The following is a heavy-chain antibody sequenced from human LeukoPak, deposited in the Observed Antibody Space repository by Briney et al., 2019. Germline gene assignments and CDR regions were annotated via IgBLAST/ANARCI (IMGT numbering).Heavy chain of an antibody. CDR3: TTQRFWDGDCSGGTCYPRSLDY. CDR2: IYADDSDT. D-gene: IGHD2-15*01. J-gene: IGHJ4*02. V-gene: IGHV5-51*01. Sequence: GECLKISCNASGYMFTSKWISWVRQMAGKGLEWMGIIYADDSDTRYSTSFQGQVTISAAKSISTASLQWSSLKALDTAMYYCTTQRFWDGDCSGGTCYPRSLDYWGQGTLVTVSS. CDR1: GYMFTSKW.